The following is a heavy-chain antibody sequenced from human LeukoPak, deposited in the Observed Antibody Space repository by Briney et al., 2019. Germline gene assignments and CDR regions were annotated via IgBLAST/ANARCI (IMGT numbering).Heavy chain of an antibody. Sequence: GGSLRLSCAASGFAFSSYAMSWVRQAPGKGLEWVSAISGSGGSTYYADSVKGRFTISRDNSKNTLYLQMNSLRAEDTAVYYCAKVPDYGDGPIFDYWGQGTLVTVSS. CDR3: AKVPDYGDGPIFDY. J-gene: IGHJ4*02. D-gene: IGHD4-17*01. CDR1: GFAFSSYA. CDR2: ISGSGGST. V-gene: IGHV3-23*01.